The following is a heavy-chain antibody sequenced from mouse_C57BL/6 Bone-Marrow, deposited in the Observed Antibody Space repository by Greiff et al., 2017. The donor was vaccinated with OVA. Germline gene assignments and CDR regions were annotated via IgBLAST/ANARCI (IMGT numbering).Heavy chain of an antibody. V-gene: IGHV5-4*03. J-gene: IGHJ4*01. D-gene: IGHD2-3*01. CDR1: GFTFSSYA. CDR2: ISDGGSYT. Sequence: EVKLMESGGGLVKPGGSLKLSCAASGFTFSSYAMSWVRQTPEKRLEWVATISDGGSYTYYPDNVKGRFTISRDNAKNNLYLQMSHLKSEDTAMYDCERGWLLYYAMDYWGQGTSVTVSA. CDR3: ERGWLLYYAMDY.